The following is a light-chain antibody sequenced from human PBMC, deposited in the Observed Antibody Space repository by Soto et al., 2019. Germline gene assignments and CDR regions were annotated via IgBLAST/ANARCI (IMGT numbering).Light chain of an antibody. V-gene: IGKV3-20*01. CDR1: QSVSSSY. CDR3: QQYGSSPPVT. J-gene: IGKJ4*01. CDR2: GVS. Sequence: ESVLTQSPGTLSLSPGERATLSCRASQSVSSSYLAWYQQKPGQTPRLLIYGVSSRATGIPDRFSVSVSVSDFTLTISRLEPVDFAVYYCQQYGSSPPVTFGGGTKVEIK.